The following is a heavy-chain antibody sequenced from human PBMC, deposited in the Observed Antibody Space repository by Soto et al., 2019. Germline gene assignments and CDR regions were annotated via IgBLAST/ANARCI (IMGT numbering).Heavy chain of an antibody. V-gene: IGHV3-53*01. J-gene: IGHJ4*02. CDR1: GLTVSSNY. Sequence: EVQLVDSGGGLVQPGGSLRLSCTPSGLTVSSNYMSWVRQAPGKGLEWVSVLESGGITSYTDSVKGRFTVSRDTSKNTLYLQMNGLRAEDTAVYYCTRDRRLLGGHTQGFDYWSQGTLVTVSS. CDR3: TRDRRLLGGHTQGFDY. D-gene: IGHD3-16*01. CDR2: LESGGIT.